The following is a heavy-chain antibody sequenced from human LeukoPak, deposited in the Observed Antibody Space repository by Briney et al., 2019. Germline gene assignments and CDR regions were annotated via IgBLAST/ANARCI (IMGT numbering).Heavy chain of an antibody. CDR2: IYYTGST. CDR1: GGSISSSSYY. Sequence: SETLSLTCTVSGGSISSSSYYWGWIRQPPGKGLEWIGNIYYTGSTYYNPSLKSRVTMSVDTSKNQFSLKLNSVTPEDTAVYYCVRAGDHVTYGGVDVWGLGTMVTVSS. CDR3: VRAGDHVTYGGVDV. J-gene: IGHJ3*01. V-gene: IGHV4-39*07. D-gene: IGHD4-23*01.